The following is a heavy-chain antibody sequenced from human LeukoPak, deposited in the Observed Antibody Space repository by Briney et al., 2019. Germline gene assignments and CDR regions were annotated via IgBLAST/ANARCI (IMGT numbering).Heavy chain of an antibody. V-gene: IGHV3-23*01. CDR1: GFTFSSYA. CDR3: ARDTVAVAGPVDY. CDR2: ISGSGGST. D-gene: IGHD6-19*01. Sequence: GGSLRLSCAASGFTFSSYAMSWVRQAPGKGLEWVSAISGSGGSTYYADSVKGRFTISRDNAKNSLYLQMNSLRAEDTAVYYCARDTVAVAGPVDYWGQGTLVTVSS. J-gene: IGHJ4*02.